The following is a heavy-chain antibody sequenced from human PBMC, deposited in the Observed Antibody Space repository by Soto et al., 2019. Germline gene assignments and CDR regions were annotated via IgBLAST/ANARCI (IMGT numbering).Heavy chain of an antibody. D-gene: IGHD3-3*01. CDR3: ARESSGYARLMDV. J-gene: IGHJ6*02. CDR2: ISSSSSYT. CDR1: GFTFSDYY. V-gene: IGHV3-11*06. Sequence: LRLSCAASGFTFSDYYMSWIRQAPGKGLEWVSYISSSSSYTNYADSVKGRFTISRDNAKNSLYLQMNSLRAEDTAVYYCARESSGYARLMDVWGQGTTVTVSS.